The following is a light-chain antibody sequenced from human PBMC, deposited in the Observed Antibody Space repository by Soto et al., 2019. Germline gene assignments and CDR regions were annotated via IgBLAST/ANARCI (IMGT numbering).Light chain of an antibody. CDR2: DAS. CDR1: QSVSNF. V-gene: IGKV3-11*01. CDR3: HQRSNWPWT. J-gene: IGKJ1*01. Sequence: EIVLTQSPATLSLSPGERATLSCRASQSVSNFLAWYQQKPGQAPRLLISDASNRATGIPGRFSGSGSGTDFSLTISSLEPEDVAVYYCHQRSNWPWTFGQGTKGEIK.